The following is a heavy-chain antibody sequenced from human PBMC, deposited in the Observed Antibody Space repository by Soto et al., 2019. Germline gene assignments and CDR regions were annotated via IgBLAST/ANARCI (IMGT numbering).Heavy chain of an antibody. V-gene: IGHV1-69*01. CDR1: GGTFSSYT. J-gene: IGHJ6*02. Sequence: QVQLVQSGAEVKKPGSSVKVSCKASGGTFSSYTFTWVRQAPGQGLEWMGGVIPMFGTANYAQKFQGRVTITADESTSTAYMELSSLRSEDTAVYFCGITIFGEVEYYGMDVWGQGTTVTVSS. CDR3: GITIFGEVEYYGMDV. CDR2: VIPMFGTA. D-gene: IGHD3-3*01.